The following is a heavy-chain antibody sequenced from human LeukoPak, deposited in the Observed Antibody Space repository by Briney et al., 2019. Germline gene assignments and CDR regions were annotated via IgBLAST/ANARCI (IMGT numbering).Heavy chain of an antibody. V-gene: IGHV1-2*02. CDR2: INPNSGGT. CDR1: GYTFTCYY. J-gene: IGHJ4*02. Sequence: ASVKVSCKASGYTFTCYYIHWVRQAPGQGPEWLGWINPNSGGTNYALKFQGRVTMTRDTSISAGYMELSGLISDDTAVYYCARGKISGDDFDYWGQGTLVTVSS. CDR3: ARGKISGDDFDY. D-gene: IGHD3-10*01.